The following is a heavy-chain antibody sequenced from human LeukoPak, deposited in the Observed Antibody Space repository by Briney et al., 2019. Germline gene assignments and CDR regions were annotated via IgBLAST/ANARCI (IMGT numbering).Heavy chain of an antibody. CDR2: ISSSGSTI. D-gene: IGHD3-22*01. V-gene: IGHV3-48*03. J-gene: IGHJ4*02. Sequence: GGSLRLSCAASGFTFSSYEMNWVRQAPGKGLEWVSYISSSGSTIYYADSVKGRFTISRDNAKNSLYLQMNSLRAEDTAVYYCARDPLSAAYYYESSGYHFDYWGQGTLVTVS. CDR3: ARDPLSAAYYYESSGYHFDY. CDR1: GFTFSSYE.